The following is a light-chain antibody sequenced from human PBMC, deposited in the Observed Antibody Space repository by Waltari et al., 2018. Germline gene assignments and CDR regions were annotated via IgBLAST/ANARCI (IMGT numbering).Light chain of an antibody. CDR1: QTILYTSNNKSH. Sequence: DVVMTQSPDSLAVSLGERASIHCKSSQTILYTSNNKSHLAWYQQKPGQPPKLLIYWASTRESGVPDRFSGSGSGTDFTLTISSLQAEDVAVYYCQQYYSTPQTFGQGTKVEIK. V-gene: IGKV4-1*01. J-gene: IGKJ1*01. CDR3: QQYYSTPQT. CDR2: WAS.